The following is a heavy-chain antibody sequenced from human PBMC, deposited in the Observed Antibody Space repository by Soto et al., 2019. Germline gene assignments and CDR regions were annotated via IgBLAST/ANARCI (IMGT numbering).Heavy chain of an antibody. CDR3: ARGIDMITFGGVTTEYFDY. Sequence: ASVKVSCKASGYTFTSYAMHWVRQAPGQRLEWMGWINAGNGNTKYSQKFQGRVTITRDTSASTAYMELSSLRSEDTAVYYCARGIDMITFGGVTTEYFDYWGQGTLVTVSS. D-gene: IGHD3-16*01. CDR1: GYTFTSYA. V-gene: IGHV1-3*01. J-gene: IGHJ4*02. CDR2: INAGNGNT.